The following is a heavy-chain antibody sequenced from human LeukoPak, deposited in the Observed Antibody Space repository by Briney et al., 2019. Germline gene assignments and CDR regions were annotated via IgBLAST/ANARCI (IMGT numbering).Heavy chain of an antibody. Sequence: GESLKISCKGSGYRFTNYWIGWVRQMPGKGLEWMAIIYPGDSDTRYSPSFQGQVTISADNSISTAYLQWSSLKASDTAMYYCARQGGYSYGVFDSWGPGTLVTVS. CDR3: ARQGGYSYGVFDS. D-gene: IGHD5-18*01. CDR2: IYPGDSDT. CDR1: GYRFTNYW. J-gene: IGHJ4*02. V-gene: IGHV5-51*01.